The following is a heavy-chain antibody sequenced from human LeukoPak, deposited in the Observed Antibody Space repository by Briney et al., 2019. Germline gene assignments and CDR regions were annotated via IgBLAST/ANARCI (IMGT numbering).Heavy chain of an antibody. CDR2: INPSGGST. Sequence: ASVKVSCKASGYTFTSYYMHWVRQAPGQGLEWMGIINPSGGSTSYAQKFQGRVTITADESTSTAYMELSSLRSEDTAVYYCAKDRDYFDYWGQGTLVTVSS. J-gene: IGHJ4*02. V-gene: IGHV1-46*01. CDR3: AKDRDYFDY. CDR1: GYTFTSYY.